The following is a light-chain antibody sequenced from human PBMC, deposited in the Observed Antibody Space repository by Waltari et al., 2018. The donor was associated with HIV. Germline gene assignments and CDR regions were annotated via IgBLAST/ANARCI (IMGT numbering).Light chain of an antibody. V-gene: IGKV1-27*01. CDR2: AAS. J-gene: IGKJ4*01. CDR3: QRYNSAPTT. Sequence: DIQMTQSPSSLSASVGDRVTITCRASQGISTSLAWYQQKPGKVPKILIYAASALQIGVAARFNGSGSGTDFTLTISSLQPEDGATYYCQRYNSAPTTFGGGTKVEI. CDR1: QGISTS.